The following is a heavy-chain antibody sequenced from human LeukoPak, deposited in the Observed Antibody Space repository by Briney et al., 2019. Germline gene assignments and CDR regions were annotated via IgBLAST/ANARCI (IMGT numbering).Heavy chain of an antibody. J-gene: IGHJ4*02. Sequence: GGSLRLSCAASGFIVSSYSMHWVRQAPGKGLEWVSIIYSGCGTYYADSVKGRFTISRDNSKNTLYLQMSSLRAEDTAVYYCAGGDYAPVDWGQGTLVTVSS. V-gene: IGHV3-66*01. CDR1: GFIVSSYS. CDR3: AGGDYAPVD. CDR2: IYSGCGT. D-gene: IGHD4-17*01.